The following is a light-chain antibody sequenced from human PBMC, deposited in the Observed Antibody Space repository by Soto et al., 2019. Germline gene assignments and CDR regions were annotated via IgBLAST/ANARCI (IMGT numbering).Light chain of an antibody. CDR1: QSISVW. CDR2: KAS. J-gene: IGKJ1*01. CDR3: QHYNSYSEA. V-gene: IGKV1-5*03. Sequence: DTQMTQSPSTLSASVGDRVTITCRASQSISVWLAWYQQKAGKAPNLLIYKASRLESGVPSRFSGSGSGTEFTLTISSLQPDDFAPYYCQHYNSYSEAFGQGTKVDIK.